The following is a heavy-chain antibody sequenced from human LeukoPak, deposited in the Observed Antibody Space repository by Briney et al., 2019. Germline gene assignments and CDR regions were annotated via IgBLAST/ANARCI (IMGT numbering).Heavy chain of an antibody. CDR2: INPNSGGT. CDR3: AREGSSGARNAFDI. J-gene: IGHJ3*02. V-gene: IGHV1-2*02. CDR1: GYTFTGYY. Sequence: ASVKVSCKASGYTFTGYYMHWVRQAPGQGLEWMGWINPNSGGTNYAQKFQGRVTMTRDTSISTAYMELSRLRSDDTAVYYCAREGSSGARNAFDIRGQGTMVTVSS. D-gene: IGHD6-19*01.